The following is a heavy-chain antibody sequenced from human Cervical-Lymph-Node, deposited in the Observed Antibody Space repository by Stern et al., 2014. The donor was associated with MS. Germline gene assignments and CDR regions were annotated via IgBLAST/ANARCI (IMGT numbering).Heavy chain of an antibody. J-gene: IGHJ4*02. D-gene: IGHD3-16*01. CDR1: GYIFTNYY. V-gene: IGHV1-46*03. CDR3: ARADREYSSAYYFDY. CDR2: INPRGGST. Sequence: QVQLVQSGAEVRKPGASVKVSCKASGYIFTNYYMHWVRQAPGQGLLWMGIINPRGGSTTYTQTFQGRVTVTRDTSTSTVYMELSSLRSEDTAVYYCARADREYSSAYYFDYWGQGTLVTVSS.